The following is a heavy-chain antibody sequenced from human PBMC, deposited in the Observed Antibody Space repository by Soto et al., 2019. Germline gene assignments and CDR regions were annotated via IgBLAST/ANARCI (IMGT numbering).Heavy chain of an antibody. J-gene: IGHJ6*02. Sequence: ASAKVSCKASGGTFSSYAISWVRQAPGQGLEWMGGIIPIFGTANYAQKFQGRVTITADESTSTAYMELSSLRSEDTAVYYCGLPVQSSSSFVYYYGMDVWGQGTTVTVSS. CDR2: IIPIFGTA. CDR3: GLPVQSSSSFVYYYGMDV. CDR1: GGTFSSYA. V-gene: IGHV1-69*13. D-gene: IGHD6-6*01.